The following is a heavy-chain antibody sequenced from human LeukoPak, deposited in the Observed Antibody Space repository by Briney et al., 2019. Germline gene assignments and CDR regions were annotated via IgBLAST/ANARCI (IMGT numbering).Heavy chain of an antibody. CDR2: IIPILGIA. CDR3: ASRPEYYYDSSGAGFDY. D-gene: IGHD3-22*01. V-gene: IGHV1-69*04. CDR1: GGTFSSYA. Sequence: SVKVSCKASGGTFSSYAISWVRQAPGQGLEWMGRIIPILGIANYAQKFQGRVTITADKSTSTAYMELSSLRSEDTAVYYCASRPEYYYDSSGAGFDYWGQGTLVTVSA. J-gene: IGHJ4*02.